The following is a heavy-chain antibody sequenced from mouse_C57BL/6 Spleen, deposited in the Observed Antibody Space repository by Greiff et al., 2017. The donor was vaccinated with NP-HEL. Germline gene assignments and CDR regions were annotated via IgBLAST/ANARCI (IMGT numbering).Heavy chain of an antibody. CDR1: GYTFTSYW. CDR2: IDPSDSYT. CDR3: ARSPYYSNLYYFDY. J-gene: IGHJ2*01. D-gene: IGHD2-5*01. Sequence: QVQLQQPGAELVRPGTSVKLSCKASGYTFTSYWMHWVKQRPGQGLEWIGVIDPSDSYTNYNQKFKGKATLTVDTSSSTAYMQLSSLTSEDSAVYYCARSPYYSNLYYFDYWGQGTTLTVSS. V-gene: IGHV1-59*01.